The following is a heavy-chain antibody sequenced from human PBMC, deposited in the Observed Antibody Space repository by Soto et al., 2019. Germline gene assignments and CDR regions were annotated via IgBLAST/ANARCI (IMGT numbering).Heavy chain of an antibody. CDR1: GGSFSGYY. D-gene: IGHD2-2*01. V-gene: IGHV4-34*01. CDR2: INHSGST. J-gene: IGHJ4*02. CDR3: ARRGDSRYCSSTSCSSPGSSLDY. Sequence: SETLSLTCAVYGGSFSGYYWSWIRQPPGKGLEWIGEINHSGSTNYNPSLKSRVTISVDTSKNQFSLKLSSVTAADTAVYYCARRGDSRYCSSTSCSSPGSSLDYWGQGTLVTVSS.